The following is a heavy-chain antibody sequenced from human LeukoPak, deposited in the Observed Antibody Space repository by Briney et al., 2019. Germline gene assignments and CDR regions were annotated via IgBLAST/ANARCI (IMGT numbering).Heavy chain of an antibody. CDR3: ARGRLRLERRRDWFDP. D-gene: IGHD1-1*01. CDR2: ISAYNGNT. Sequence: ASVKVSCKASGYTFTSYGISWVRQAPGQGLEWMGWISAYNGNTNYAQKLQGRVTMTTGTSTSTAYMELRSLRSEDTAVYYCARGRLRLERRRDWFDPWGQGTLVTVSS. CDR1: GYTFTSYG. V-gene: IGHV1-18*01. J-gene: IGHJ5*02.